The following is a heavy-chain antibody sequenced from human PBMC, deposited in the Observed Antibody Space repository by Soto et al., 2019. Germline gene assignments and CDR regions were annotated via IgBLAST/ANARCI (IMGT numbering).Heavy chain of an antibody. J-gene: IGHJ4*02. V-gene: IGHV4-39*01. CDR3: ARSSDLKLLWFGELLSHYYYDY. Sequence: PSETLSLTCTVSGGSISSSSYYWGWIRQPPGKGLEWIGSIYYSGSTYYNPSLKSRVTISVDTSKNQFSLKLSSVTAADTAVYYCARSSDLKLLWFGELLSHYYYDYWGQGTLVTVSS. D-gene: IGHD3-10*01. CDR2: IYYSGST. CDR1: GGSISSSSYY.